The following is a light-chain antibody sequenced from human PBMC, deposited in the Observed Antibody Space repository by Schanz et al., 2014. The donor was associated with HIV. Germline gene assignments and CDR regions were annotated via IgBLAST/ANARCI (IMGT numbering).Light chain of an antibody. Sequence: QSALAQPASVSGSPGQSISISCTGSSSDIGGYKCVSWYQQHPDTAPKLVIYDVVKRPSGVSNRFSGSKSGNTASLTISGLQPEDEADYYCSSCTSSSPYVFGTGTKLTVL. J-gene: IGLJ1*01. CDR3: SSCTSSSPYV. CDR1: SSDIGGYKC. CDR2: DVV. V-gene: IGLV2-14*03.